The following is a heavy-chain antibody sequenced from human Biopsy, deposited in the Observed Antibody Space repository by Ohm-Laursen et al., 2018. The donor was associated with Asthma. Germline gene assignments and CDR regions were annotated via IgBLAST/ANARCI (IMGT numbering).Heavy chain of an antibody. V-gene: IGHV1-3*01. CDR2: INAANGNT. J-gene: IGHJ3*02. CDR3: ARTYFDFLTGQVHDAFAM. Sequence: ASVKVSCKASGCTFINYAIHWVRQAPGHSLEWMGWINAANGNTKYSQKFQGRLTISRDTSASTAYMVLSSLRSEDTAVYYCARTYFDFLTGQVHDAFAMWGQGTMVTVSS. CDR1: GCTFINYA. D-gene: IGHD3-9*01.